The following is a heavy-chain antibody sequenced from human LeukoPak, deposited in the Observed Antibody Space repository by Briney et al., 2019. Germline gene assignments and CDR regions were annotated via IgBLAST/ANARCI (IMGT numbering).Heavy chain of an antibody. CDR3: AKCRAGSDADCYGFDY. Sequence: GGSLRLSCAASGFTFSDYAMTWLRQAPGKGLEWVATISTSGSRTYSLDSVKGRFAFSRDNSKNTLLLEMNSLRAEDTAIYYCAKCRAGSDADCYGFDYWGQGTLVTVSS. V-gene: IGHV3-23*01. CDR1: GFTFSDYA. D-gene: IGHD2-21*02. J-gene: IGHJ4*02. CDR2: ISTSGSRT.